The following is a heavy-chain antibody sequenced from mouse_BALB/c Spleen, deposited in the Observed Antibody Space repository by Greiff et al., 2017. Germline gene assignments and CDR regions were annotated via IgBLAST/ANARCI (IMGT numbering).Heavy chain of an antibody. CDR2: ISSGGST. CDR3: ARGGYYGNYLDY. CDR1: GFTFSSYA. Sequence: DVMLVKSGGGLVKPGGSLKLSCAASGFTFSSYAMSWVRQTPEKRLEWVASISSGGSTYYPDSVKGRFTISRDNARNILYLQMSSLRSEDTAMYYCARGGYYGNYLDYWGQGTTLTVSS. V-gene: IGHV5-6-5*01. J-gene: IGHJ2*01. D-gene: IGHD2-1*01.